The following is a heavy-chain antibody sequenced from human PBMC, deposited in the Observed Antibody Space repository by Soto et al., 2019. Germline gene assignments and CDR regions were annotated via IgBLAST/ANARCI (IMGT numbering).Heavy chain of an antibody. D-gene: IGHD3-22*01. J-gene: IGHJ4*01. Sequence: PSETLSLTCTVSGGSIGTYYWSWIRQPPGKRLEWIGYIYHSGSSSHNPSLKSRVTISVDTSKNQFSLNLISVTAADTAVYYCARNYYLSGSYSLSGFDYWGHGPLLTVSS. CDR2: IYHSGSS. CDR1: GGSIGTYY. V-gene: IGHV4-59*12. CDR3: ARNYYLSGSYSLSGFDY.